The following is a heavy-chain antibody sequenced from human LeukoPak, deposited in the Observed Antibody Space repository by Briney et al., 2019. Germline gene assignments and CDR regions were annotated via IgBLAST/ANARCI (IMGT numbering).Heavy chain of an antibody. CDR3: ARGRNWNYVDYFDY. CDR1: GFTFSNYW. V-gene: IGHV3-7*01. Sequence: GGSLRLSCAASGFTFSNYWMSWVRQAPGKGLEWVANIKQDGSEKYYVDSVKGRFTISRDNAKNSLCLQMSSLRVEDTAVYYCARGRNWNYVDYFDYWGQGTLVTVSS. D-gene: IGHD1-7*01. J-gene: IGHJ4*02. CDR2: IKQDGSEK.